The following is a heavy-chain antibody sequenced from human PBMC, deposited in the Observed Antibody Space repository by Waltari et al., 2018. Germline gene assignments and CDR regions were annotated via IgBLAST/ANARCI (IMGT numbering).Heavy chain of an antibody. Sequence: MRDPPGQGVEWVGTISYAGTPYTNPSLRSRLTMSRDTSKKQLALTLGSTTAADTAVYYCATYIGASVGTAAFDVWGQGTMVTVSS. CDR3: ATYIGASVGTAAFDV. CDR2: ISYAGTP. D-gene: IGHD5-12*01. J-gene: IGHJ3*01. V-gene: IGHV4-39*01.